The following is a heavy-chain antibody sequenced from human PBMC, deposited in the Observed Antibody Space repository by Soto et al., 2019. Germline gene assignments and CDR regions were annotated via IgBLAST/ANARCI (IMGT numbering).Heavy chain of an antibody. J-gene: IGHJ6*02. CDR2: IKQDGSEK. D-gene: IGHD6-19*01. CDR1: GFTFSSYW. V-gene: IGHV3-7*03. Sequence: GSLRLSCAASGFTFSSYWMSWVRQAPGKGLEWVANIKQDGSEKYYVDSVKGRFTIPRDNAKNSLYLQMNSLRAEDTAVYYCARDTIHPTTVAVTADYYYGMDVWGQGTTVTVSS. CDR3: ARDTIHPTTVAVTADYYYGMDV.